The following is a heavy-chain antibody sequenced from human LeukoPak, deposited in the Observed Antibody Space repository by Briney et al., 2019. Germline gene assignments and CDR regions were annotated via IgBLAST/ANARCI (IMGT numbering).Heavy chain of an antibody. D-gene: IGHD3-10*01. V-gene: IGHV4-34*01. CDR2: INHSGST. CDR1: GGSFSGYY. Sequence: PSETLSLTCAVYGGSFSGYYWSWIRQPPGKGLEWIGEINHSGSTNYNPSLKSRVTISVDTSKNQFSLKLSSVTAADTAVYYCARHGGWFGELLGPFDPWGQGTLVTVSS. CDR3: ARHGGWFGELLGPFDP. J-gene: IGHJ5*02.